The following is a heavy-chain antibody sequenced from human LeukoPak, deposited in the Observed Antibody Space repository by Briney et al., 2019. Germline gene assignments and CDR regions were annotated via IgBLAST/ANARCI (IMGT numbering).Heavy chain of an antibody. V-gene: IGHV3-30*18. CDR2: ISYDGSNK. CDR1: GFTFSSYG. CDR3: ANLYMVNY. D-gene: IGHD4-23*01. J-gene: IGHJ4*02. Sequence: GGSLRLSCAASGFTFSSYGMHWVRQAPGKGLEWVAVISYDGSNKYDADSVKGRFTISRDNSKNALYLQMNSLRAEDTAVYYCANLYMVNYWGQGTLVTVSS.